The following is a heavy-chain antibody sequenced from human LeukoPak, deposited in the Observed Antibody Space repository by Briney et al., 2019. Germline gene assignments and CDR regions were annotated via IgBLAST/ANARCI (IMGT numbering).Heavy chain of an antibody. CDR2: IYYSGST. Sequence: SETLSLTCTVTGGSVSSGSYYWSWIRQPPGKGLEWIGYIYYSGSTNYNPSLKSRVTISVDTSKNQFSLKLSSVTSADTAVYYCARVAIAVPGWPDPYYFDYWGQGTLVTVSS. V-gene: IGHV4-61*01. CDR3: ARVAIAVPGWPDPYYFDY. CDR1: GGSVSSGSYY. J-gene: IGHJ4*02. D-gene: IGHD6-19*01.